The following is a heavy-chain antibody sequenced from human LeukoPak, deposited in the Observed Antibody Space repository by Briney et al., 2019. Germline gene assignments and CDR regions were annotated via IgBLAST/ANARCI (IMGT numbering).Heavy chain of an antibody. CDR3: ARAQWLRDDAFDI. CDR2: INSDGSST. Sequence: GGSLRLSCAASGFTVSNNYMSWVRQAPGKGLVWVSRINSDGSSTSYADSVKGRFTISRDNAKNTLYLQMNSLRAEDTAVYYCARAQWLRDDAFDIWGQGTMVTVSS. V-gene: IGHV3-74*01. CDR1: GFTVSNNY. J-gene: IGHJ3*02. D-gene: IGHD6-19*01.